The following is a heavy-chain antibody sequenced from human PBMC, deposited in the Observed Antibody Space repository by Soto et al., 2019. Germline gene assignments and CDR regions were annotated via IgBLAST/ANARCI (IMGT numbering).Heavy chain of an antibody. CDR3: ARRRYCSGGSCYWGGYYFDY. CDR1: GFTFSSYW. CDR2: IKQDGSEK. J-gene: IGHJ4*02. Sequence: EVQLVESGGGLVQPGGSLRLSCAASGFTFSSYWMSWVRQAPGKGLEWVANIKQDGSEKYYVDSVKGRFTISRDNAKNSLYLQMNSLRAEATAVYYCARRRYCSGGSCYWGGYYFDYWGQGTLVTVSS. V-gene: IGHV3-7*01. D-gene: IGHD2-15*01.